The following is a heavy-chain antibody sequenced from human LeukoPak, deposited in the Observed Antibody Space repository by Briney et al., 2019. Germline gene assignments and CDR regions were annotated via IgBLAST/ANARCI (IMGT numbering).Heavy chain of an antibody. Sequence: GGSLRLSCAASGFTFSSYRMSWVRQAPGKRLEWVSSLSGSSSYIYYAASLQGRFTISRDNAKNSLYLQMNSLRAEDTALYFCARESEYYGSGSYYINDYWGQGTLVTVSS. CDR1: GFTFSSYR. CDR3: ARESEYYGSGSYYINDY. V-gene: IGHV3-21*01. J-gene: IGHJ4*02. CDR2: LSGSSSYI. D-gene: IGHD3-10*01.